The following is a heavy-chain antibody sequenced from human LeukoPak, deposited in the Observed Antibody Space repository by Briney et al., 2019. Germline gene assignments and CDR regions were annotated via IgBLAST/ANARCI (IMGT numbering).Heavy chain of an antibody. Sequence: GGSLRLSCAASGFTFSSYGMRWVRQAPGKGLEWVAVISYDGSNKYYADSVKGRFTISRDNSKNTLYLQMNGLRAEDTAVYYCAKNVGSGWYVSWFDPWGQGTLVTVSS. CDR3: AKNVGSGWYVSWFDP. J-gene: IGHJ5*02. D-gene: IGHD6-19*01. CDR2: ISYDGSNK. CDR1: GFTFSSYG. V-gene: IGHV3-30*18.